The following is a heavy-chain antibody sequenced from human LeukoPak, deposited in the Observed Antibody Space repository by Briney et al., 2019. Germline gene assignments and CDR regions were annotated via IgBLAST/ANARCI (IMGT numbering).Heavy chain of an antibody. CDR1: GGSISSYY. J-gene: IGHJ5*02. CDR3: ARVGYCSSTSCPEDRRGYWFDP. CDR2: IYYSGST. Sequence: SETLSLTCTVSGGSISSYYWSWIRQPPGKGLEWIGYIYYSGSTNYNPSLKSRVTISVDTSKNQFSLKLSSVTAADTAVYYCARVGYCSSTSCPEDRRGYWFDPWGQGTLVTVSS. D-gene: IGHD2-2*01. V-gene: IGHV4-59*01.